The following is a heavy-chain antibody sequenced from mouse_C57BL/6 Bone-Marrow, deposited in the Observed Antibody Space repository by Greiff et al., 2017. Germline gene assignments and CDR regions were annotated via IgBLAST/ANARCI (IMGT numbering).Heavy chain of an antibody. CDR2: IDPSDSET. Sequence: QFQLQQPGAELVRPGSSVKLSCKASGYTFTSYWMHWVKQRPIQGLEWIGNIDPSDSETHYNQKFKDKATLTVDKSSSTAYMQLSSLTSEDSAVYYCARYRDDFYFDYWGQGTTLTVSS. J-gene: IGHJ2*01. D-gene: IGHD2-14*01. CDR1: GYTFTSYW. V-gene: IGHV1-52*01. CDR3: ARYRDDFYFDY.